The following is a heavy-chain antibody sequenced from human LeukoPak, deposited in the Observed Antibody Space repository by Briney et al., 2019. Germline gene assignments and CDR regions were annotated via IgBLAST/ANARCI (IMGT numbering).Heavy chain of an antibody. V-gene: IGHV1-8*01. D-gene: IGHD3-22*01. CDR1: GYTFTSYD. CDR2: MNPNSGNT. CDR3: ARDHASYYYDSSGQHYYYGMDV. Sequence: ASVKVSCKASGYTFTSYDINWVRQATGQGLEWMGWMNPNSGNTGYAQKFQGRVTMTRDTSISTAYMELSRLRSDDTAVYYCARDHASYYYDSSGQHYYYGMDVWGQGTTVTVSS. J-gene: IGHJ6*02.